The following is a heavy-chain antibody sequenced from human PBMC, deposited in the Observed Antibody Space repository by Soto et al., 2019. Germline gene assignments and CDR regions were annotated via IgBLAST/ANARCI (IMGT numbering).Heavy chain of an antibody. Sequence: PSETLSLTCIVSGASIGSYYWSWIRQPPGKGLEWIGYIYYSGSTNYNPSLKSRASISGDTSKNQFSLTLTSVTAADTAVYYCARWLTQETFDVWGQGTMVTVSS. D-gene: IGHD3-9*01. J-gene: IGHJ3*01. CDR1: GASIGSYY. V-gene: IGHV4-59*01. CDR2: IYYSGST. CDR3: ARWLTQETFDV.